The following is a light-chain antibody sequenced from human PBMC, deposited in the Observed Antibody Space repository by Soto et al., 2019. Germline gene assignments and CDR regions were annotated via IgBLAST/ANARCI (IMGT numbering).Light chain of an antibody. Sequence: EIVLTQSPATLSLSPGERATLSCRASQSVSSYLAWYQQKPGQAPRLLIYDASSRATGMPARFSGSGSGTDFTLTLSSLEPEDFAVYYCQQRSNWPVTFGQGTKVEIK. CDR3: QQRSNWPVT. V-gene: IGKV3-11*01. J-gene: IGKJ1*01. CDR1: QSVSSY. CDR2: DAS.